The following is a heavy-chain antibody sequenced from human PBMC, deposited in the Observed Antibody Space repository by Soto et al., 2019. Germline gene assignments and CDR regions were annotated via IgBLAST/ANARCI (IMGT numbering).Heavy chain of an antibody. J-gene: IGHJ4*02. CDR2: IYYSGST. CDR1: GGSISSYY. CDR3: ARGELERRLYYFDY. D-gene: IGHD1-1*01. V-gene: IGHV4-59*08. Sequence: SETLSLTCTVSGGSISSYYWSWIRQPPGKGLEWIGYIYYSGSTNYNPSLKSRVTISVDTSKNQFSLKLSSVTAADTAVYYCARGELERRLYYFDYWGQGTLVTVSS.